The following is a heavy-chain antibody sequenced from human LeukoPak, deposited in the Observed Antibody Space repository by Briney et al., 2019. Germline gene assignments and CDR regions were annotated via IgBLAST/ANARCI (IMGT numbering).Heavy chain of an antibody. CDR3: ARHPWVRKQLVRVYYYYYMDV. V-gene: IGHV4-39*01. D-gene: IGHD6-6*01. CDR1: GGSISSSSYY. J-gene: IGHJ6*03. CDR2: IYYSGST. Sequence: SETLSLTCTVSGGSISSSSYYWGWIRQPPGKRLEWIGSIYYSGSTYYNPSLKSRVTISVDTSKNQFSLKLSSVTAADTAVYYCARHPWVRKQLVRVYYYYYMDVWGKGTTVTVSS.